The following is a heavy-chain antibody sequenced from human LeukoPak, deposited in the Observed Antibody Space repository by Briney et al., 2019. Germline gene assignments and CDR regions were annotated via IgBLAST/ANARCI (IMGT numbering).Heavy chain of an antibody. CDR2: IYWDDDK. D-gene: IGHD4-11*01. CDR3: AHSLDYRYGGYFDY. V-gene: IGHV2-5*02. J-gene: IGHJ4*02. Sequence: FCPTLGNPKQTLTLAFPFSGFSLSTSGVGWGWIRQPPGKALEWVALIYWDDDKRYSPSLKSRLTITKDTSKNQVVLTMTNMDPVDTATYYCAHSLDYRYGGYFDYWGQGTLVTVSS. CDR1: GFSLSTSGVG.